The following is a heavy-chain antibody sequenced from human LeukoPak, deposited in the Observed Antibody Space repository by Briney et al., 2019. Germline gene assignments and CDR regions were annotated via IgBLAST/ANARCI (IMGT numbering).Heavy chain of an antibody. V-gene: IGHV1-8*01. D-gene: IGHD3-9*01. J-gene: IGHJ4*02. CDR3: ARDRVEGYDILTGYYSSPLGY. Sequence: ASVKVSCKASGYTFTSYDINWVRQATGQGLECMGWMNPNSGNTGYAQKFQGRVTVTRNTSISTAYMELSSLRSEDTAVYYCARDRVEGYDILTGYYSSPLGYWGQGTLVTVSS. CDR2: MNPNSGNT. CDR1: GYTFTSYD.